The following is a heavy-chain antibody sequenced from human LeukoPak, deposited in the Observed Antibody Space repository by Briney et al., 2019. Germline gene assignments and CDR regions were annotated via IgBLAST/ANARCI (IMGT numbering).Heavy chain of an antibody. CDR1: GFTFSSYA. V-gene: IGHV3-23*01. J-gene: IGHJ2*01. D-gene: IGHD3-3*01. Sequence: GGSLRLSCAASGFTFSSYAMSWVRQAPGKGLEWVSAISGSGRSTYYADSVKGRFTISRANSKNTVYLQMNSLRAEDTAVYYCAKPLTSWFFDLWGRGTLVTVSS. CDR2: ISGSGRST. CDR3: AKPLTSWFFDL.